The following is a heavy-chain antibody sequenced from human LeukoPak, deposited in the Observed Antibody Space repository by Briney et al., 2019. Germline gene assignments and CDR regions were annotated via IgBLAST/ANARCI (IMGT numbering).Heavy chain of an antibody. Sequence: PSETLSLTCTVSGGSISSYYCSWIRQPPGKGLEWIGFIFYSGTTNYNPSLKIRVTISVDTSKHQFSLKLSSVTAADTAVYYCARGGWNKFDYWGQGTLVTVSS. CDR1: GGSISSYY. CDR2: IFYSGTT. CDR3: ARGGWNKFDY. V-gene: IGHV4-59*01. J-gene: IGHJ4*02. D-gene: IGHD3-22*01.